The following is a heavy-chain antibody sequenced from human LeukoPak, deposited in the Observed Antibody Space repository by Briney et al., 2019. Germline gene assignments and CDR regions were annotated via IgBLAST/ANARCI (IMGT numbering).Heavy chain of an antibody. Sequence: SETLSLTCAVYGGSFSGYYWSWIRQPPGKGLEWIGEINHSGSTNYNPSLKSRVTISVDTSKNQFSLKLSSVTAADTAVYYCARERGAVAGTGYYYYYYMDVWGKGTTVTISS. D-gene: IGHD6-19*01. CDR3: ARERGAVAGTGYYYYYYMDV. V-gene: IGHV4-34*01. CDR1: GGSFSGYY. CDR2: INHSGST. J-gene: IGHJ6*03.